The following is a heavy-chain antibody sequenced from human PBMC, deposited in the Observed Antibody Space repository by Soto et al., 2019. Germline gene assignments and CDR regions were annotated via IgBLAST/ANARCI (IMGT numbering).Heavy chain of an antibody. J-gene: IGHJ4*02. CDR1: GFTFSSYA. Sequence: QVQLVESGGGVVQPGRSLRLSCAASGFTFSSYAMHWVRQAPGKGLEWVAVISYDGSNKYYADSVKGRFTISRDNSKNTLYLKMNSLRAEDTAVYYCARGKIRGGMPYYFDYWGQGTLVTVSS. CDR2: ISYDGSNK. D-gene: IGHD3-16*01. V-gene: IGHV3-30-3*01. CDR3: ARGKIRGGMPYYFDY.